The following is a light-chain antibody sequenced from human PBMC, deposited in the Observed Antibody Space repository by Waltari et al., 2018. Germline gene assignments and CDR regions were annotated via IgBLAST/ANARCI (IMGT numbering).Light chain of an antibody. Sequence: EIVLTQSPATLSLSPGERATLSCRASQSVSSYLAWYQQKPGQAPRLLIYAASNRATGIPARFSGSGSGTDFTLTISSLEPEDFAVYYCQQRDNWPPLTFSGGTKVEIK. V-gene: IGKV3-11*01. CDR2: AAS. J-gene: IGKJ4*01. CDR3: QQRDNWPPLT. CDR1: QSVSSY.